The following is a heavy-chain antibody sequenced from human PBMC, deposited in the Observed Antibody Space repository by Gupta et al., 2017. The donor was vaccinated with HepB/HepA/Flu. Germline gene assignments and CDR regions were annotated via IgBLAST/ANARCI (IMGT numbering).Heavy chain of an antibody. J-gene: IGHJ6*03. CDR2: IYYSGST. V-gene: IGHV4-39*01. Sequence: QLQLQESGPGLVKPSETLSLTCTVSGGSISSSSYYWGWIRQPPGKGLEWIGSIYYSGSTYYNLSLKSRVTISVDTSKNQFSLKLSSVTAADTAVYYCARLPVLCSGGSCYLYYYMDVWGKGTTVTVSS. CDR1: GGSISSSSYY. D-gene: IGHD2-15*01. CDR3: ARLPVLCSGGSCYLYYYMDV.